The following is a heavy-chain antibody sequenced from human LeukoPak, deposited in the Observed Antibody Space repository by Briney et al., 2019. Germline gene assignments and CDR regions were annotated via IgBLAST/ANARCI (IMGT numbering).Heavy chain of an antibody. J-gene: IGHJ4*02. Sequence: ASVKVSCKASGGTFSSYATSWVRQAPGQGLEWMGGIIPIFGTANYAQKFQGRVTITTDESTSTAYMELSSLRSEDTAVYYCARDAEHCSSTSCYRGYFDYWGQGTLVTVSS. CDR1: GGTFSSYA. D-gene: IGHD2-2*02. V-gene: IGHV1-69*05. CDR2: IIPIFGTA. CDR3: ARDAEHCSSTSCYRGYFDY.